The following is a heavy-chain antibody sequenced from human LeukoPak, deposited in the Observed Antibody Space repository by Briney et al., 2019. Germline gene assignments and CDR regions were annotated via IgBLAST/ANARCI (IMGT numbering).Heavy chain of an antibody. J-gene: IGHJ4*02. V-gene: IGHV1-69*13. D-gene: IGHD6-13*01. CDR1: GGTFSSYA. Sequence: GASVKVSCKASGGTFSSYAISWVRQAPGQGLEWMGGIIPIFGTANYAQKFQGRVTITADESTSTAYMELSSLRSDDTAVYYCARGREKQQLYFDYWGQGTLVTVSS. CDR2: IIPIFGTA. CDR3: ARGREKQQLYFDY.